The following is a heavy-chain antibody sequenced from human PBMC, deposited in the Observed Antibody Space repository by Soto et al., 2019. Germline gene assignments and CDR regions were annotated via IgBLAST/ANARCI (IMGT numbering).Heavy chain of an antibody. CDR3: AGGGPASSEWFDP. Sequence: QVQLVEYGGGVVQPGRSLRLSCAASGFTFSSYAMHWVRQAPGKGLEWVAVISYDGSNKYYADSVKGRFTISRDNSKNTLYLQMNSLRAEDTAVYYCAGGGPASSEWFDPWGQDSLVTVSS. J-gene: IGHJ5*02. CDR2: ISYDGSNK. CDR1: GFTFSSYA. D-gene: IGHD6-25*01. V-gene: IGHV3-30-3*01.